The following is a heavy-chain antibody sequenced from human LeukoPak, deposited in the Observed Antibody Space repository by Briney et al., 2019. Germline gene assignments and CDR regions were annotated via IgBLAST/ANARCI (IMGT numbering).Heavy chain of an antibody. V-gene: IGHV1-2*02. CDR1: GYKFTGYD. D-gene: IGHD5-18*01. Sequence: GASVKVSCKASGYKFTGYDMHWVRQAPGQGLEWMGWINPNSGDSHHAQNFQGRVTMTRDTSISTAYMELSRLRSDDTAVYYCAREIGGILVFDYWGQGTLVTVSS. CDR3: AREIGGILVFDY. J-gene: IGHJ4*02. CDR2: INPNSGDS.